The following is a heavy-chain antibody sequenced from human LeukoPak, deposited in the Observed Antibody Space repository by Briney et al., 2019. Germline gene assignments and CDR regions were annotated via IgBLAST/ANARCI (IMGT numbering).Heavy chain of an antibody. Sequence: PGGSLRLSCAASGFTFSSYGMHWVRQAPGKGLEWVAFIRYDGSNKYYADSVKGRFTISRDNSKNTLYLQMNSLRAEDTAVYYRAKDLYYYDSSGFYLDYWGQGTLVTVSS. CDR1: GFTFSSYG. D-gene: IGHD3-22*01. J-gene: IGHJ4*02. CDR3: AKDLYYYDSSGFYLDY. CDR2: IRYDGSNK. V-gene: IGHV3-30*02.